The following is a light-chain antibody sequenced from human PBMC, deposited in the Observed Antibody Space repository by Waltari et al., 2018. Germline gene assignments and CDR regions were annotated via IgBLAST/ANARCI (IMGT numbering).Light chain of an antibody. CDR3: SSTAGGYTWV. J-gene: IGLJ3*02. CDR1: SRDVCAYKY. CDR2: DVS. Sequence: QSALTQPRPVFGSPGTSVALPCPGTSRDVCAYKYVPWYQHHPGKAPQLMIFDVSKRPSGVPDRFSGSKSGNTASLTISCLQAEDEADYYCSSTAGGYTWVFGGGTKLTVL. V-gene: IGLV2-11*01.